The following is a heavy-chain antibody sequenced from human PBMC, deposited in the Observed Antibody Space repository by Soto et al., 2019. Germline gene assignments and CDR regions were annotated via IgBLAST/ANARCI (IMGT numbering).Heavy chain of an antibody. CDR2: ISFDGINK. Sequence: VQLMESGGGVVRPGESLRLSCAASAFSFTNFALHWVRQAPGRGLEWVAVISFDGINKFYVDSVKGRFTISMDNCKRTLFLQMSSLKPDGTGVYYCPGQRQPQAGDYYYFGMDVWGQGTTVSVSS. D-gene: IGHD6-25*01. CDR1: AFSFTNFA. J-gene: IGHJ6*02. V-gene: IGHV3-30*04. CDR3: PGQRQPQAGDYYYFGMDV.